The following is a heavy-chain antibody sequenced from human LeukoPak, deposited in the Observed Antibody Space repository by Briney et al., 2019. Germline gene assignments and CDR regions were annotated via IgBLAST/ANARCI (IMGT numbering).Heavy chain of an antibody. CDR1: GYTFTNYG. J-gene: IGHJ3*02. CDR2: IIPIFGTA. D-gene: IGHD3-22*01. V-gene: IGHV1-69*13. Sequence: ASVKVSCKASGYTFTNYGITWVRQAPGQGLEWMGGIIPIFGTANYAQKFQGRVTITADESTSTAYMELSSLRSEDTAVYYCVRVISTAATYFRYAFDIWGQGTMVTVSS. CDR3: VRVISTAATYFRYAFDI.